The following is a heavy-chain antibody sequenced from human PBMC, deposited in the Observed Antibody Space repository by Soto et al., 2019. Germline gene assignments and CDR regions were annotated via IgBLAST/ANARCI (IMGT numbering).Heavy chain of an antibody. CDR2: ISYDGSNK. V-gene: IGHV3-30-3*01. J-gene: IGHJ4*02. CDR1: GFTFSSYA. CDR3: ARDPNYYDSSGYSDY. D-gene: IGHD3-22*01. Sequence: GSLRLSCAACGFTFSSYAMHWVRQAPGKGLEWVAVISYDGSNKYYADSVKGRFTISRDNSKNTLYLQMNSLRAEDTAVYYCARDPNYYDSSGYSDYWGQGTLVTVSS.